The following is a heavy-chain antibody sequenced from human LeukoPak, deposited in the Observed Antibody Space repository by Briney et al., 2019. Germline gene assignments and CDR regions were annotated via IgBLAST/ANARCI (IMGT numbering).Heavy chain of an antibody. CDR3: ARELGASVRPTGSFHI. CDR2: TRNKANSYTT. Sequence: GGSLRLSCAGSGFTRCAHFMVWVPQAPGKGLMCVSLTRNKANSYTTEYAASVKGRFTISRDDSTNSLSLQMNSLKTEGTAVYYCARELGASVRPTGSFHIWGQGTMVTVSS. CDR1: GFTRCAHF. J-gene: IGHJ3*02. V-gene: IGHV3-72*01. D-gene: IGHD1-26*01.